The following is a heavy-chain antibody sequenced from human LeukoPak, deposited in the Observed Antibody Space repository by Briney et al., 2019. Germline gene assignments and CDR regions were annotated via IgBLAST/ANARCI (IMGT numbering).Heavy chain of an antibody. CDR2: IKQDGSEK. CDR3: ARDSAGNDY. D-gene: IGHD6-13*01. V-gene: IGHV3-7*01. J-gene: IGHJ4*02. Sequence: GGSLRLSCAASGFTFSSYAMSWVRQAPGKGLEWVANIKQDGSEKYYVDSVKGRLTISRDNAKNSLYLQMNSLRAEDTAMYYCARDSAGNDYWGQGTLVTVSS. CDR1: GFTFSSYA.